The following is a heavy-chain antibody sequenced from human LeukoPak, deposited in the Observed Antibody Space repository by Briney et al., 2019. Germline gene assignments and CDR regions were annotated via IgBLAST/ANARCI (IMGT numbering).Heavy chain of an antibody. V-gene: IGHV3-23*01. J-gene: IGHJ4*02. Sequence: GGSLRLSCAASGFTFSSYAMSWVRQAPGKGLEWVSAISGSGGSTYSADSVKGRFTISRDNSKNTLYLQMNSLKAEDTAVYYWAKEGYCSGGSCYRVFDYWGQGTLVTVSS. CDR3: AKEGYCSGGSCYRVFDY. CDR2: ISGSGGST. D-gene: IGHD2-15*01. CDR1: GFTFSSYA.